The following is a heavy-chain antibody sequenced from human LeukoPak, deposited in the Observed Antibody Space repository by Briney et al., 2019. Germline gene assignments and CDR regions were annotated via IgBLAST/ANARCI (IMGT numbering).Heavy chain of an antibody. D-gene: IGHD3-10*01. CDR1: GFTFSSFS. CDR2: ISSDGTNK. J-gene: IGHJ5*02. Sequence: GGSLRLSCAASGFTFSSFSIHWVRQPPGKGLEWVAVISSDGTNKDYADSVKGRFSISRDNSKNTLYLQMNRLRADDTAVYYCARDRSQEFDPWGQGTLVTVSS. CDR3: ARDRSQEFDP. V-gene: IGHV3-30*04.